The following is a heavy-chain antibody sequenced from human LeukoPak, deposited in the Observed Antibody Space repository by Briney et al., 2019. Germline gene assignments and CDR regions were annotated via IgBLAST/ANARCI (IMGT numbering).Heavy chain of an antibody. CDR3: AKLLPDSSGYYAPSLVYHYGMDV. CDR1: GFTFSSYA. V-gene: IGHV3-23*01. J-gene: IGHJ6*02. Sequence: GGSLTLSCAASGFTFSSYAMSWVRQAPGKGLEWVTAISGSGGSTYYADSVKGRFTISRDNSKNTLYLQMNSLRAEDTAVYYCAKLLPDSSGYYAPSLVYHYGMDVWGQGTTVTVSS. CDR2: ISGSGGST. D-gene: IGHD3-22*01.